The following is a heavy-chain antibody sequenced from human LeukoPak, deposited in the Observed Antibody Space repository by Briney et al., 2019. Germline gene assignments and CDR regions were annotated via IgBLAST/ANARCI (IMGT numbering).Heavy chain of an antibody. CDR2: IYWNDDK. J-gene: IGHJ4*02. Sequence: SGPTLVKPTQTLTLTCTFSGFSLSTSGVGVGWIRQPPGKALEWLALIYWNDDKRYSPSLKSRLTITKDASKNQVVLTMTNMDPVDTATYYCAHGREDYDFWSGYSTFDYWGQGTLVTVSS. CDR3: AHGREDYDFWSGYSTFDY. V-gene: IGHV2-5*01. CDR1: GFSLSTSGVG. D-gene: IGHD3-3*01.